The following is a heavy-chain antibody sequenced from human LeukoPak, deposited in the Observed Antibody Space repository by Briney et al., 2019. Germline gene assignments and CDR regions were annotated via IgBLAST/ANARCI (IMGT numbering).Heavy chain of an antibody. V-gene: IGHV3-7*03. CDR1: GYTFSDYL. CDR2: VTKDGGER. J-gene: IGHJ5*02. CDR3: RRGHWDDHA. D-gene: IGHD7-27*01. Sequence: GGSLRLSCAGSGYTFSDYLMHWVRQAPGKGLEWVASVTKDGGERYYVDSAKGRFTISRDNSNNSVYLQMRSLRGEEPGVYWCRRGHWDDHAWGQGTLVTVSS.